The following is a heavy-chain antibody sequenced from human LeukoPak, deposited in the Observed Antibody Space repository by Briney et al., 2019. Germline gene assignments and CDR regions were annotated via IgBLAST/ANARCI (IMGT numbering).Heavy chain of an antibody. Sequence: SVKVSCKASGGTFSSYAISWVRQAPGQGLEWMGGIIPIFGTANYAQKFQGRVTITADESTSTAYMELSSLRSEDTAVYYCARDSPSGSYQFDPWGQGTLVTVSS. CDR1: GGTFSSYA. V-gene: IGHV1-69*13. J-gene: IGHJ5*02. CDR2: IIPIFGTA. CDR3: ARDSPSGSYQFDP. D-gene: IGHD1-26*01.